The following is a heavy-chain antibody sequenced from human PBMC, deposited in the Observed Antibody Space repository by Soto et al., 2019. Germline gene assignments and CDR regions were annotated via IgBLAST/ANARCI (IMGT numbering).Heavy chain of an antibody. Sequence: ASVKVSCKASGYSLSTYAMHWVRQAPGQSLEWMGWINVGSGNKKYSPRFQDRVTISRDNSKNTLYLQMNSLRAEDTAVYYCAKARRYYDSSGYPPPFDYWGQGTLVTVSS. CDR2: INVGSGNK. J-gene: IGHJ4*02. V-gene: IGHV1-3*01. D-gene: IGHD3-22*01. CDR3: AKARRYYDSSGYPPPFDY. CDR1: GYSLSTYA.